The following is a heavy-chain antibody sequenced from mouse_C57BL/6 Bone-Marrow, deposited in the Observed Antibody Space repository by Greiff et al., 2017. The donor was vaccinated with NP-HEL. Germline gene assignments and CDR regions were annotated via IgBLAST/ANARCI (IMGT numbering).Heavy chain of an antibody. Sequence: VQLQQSGAELVRPGTSVKVSCKASGYAFTNYLIEWVKQRPGQGLEWIGVINPGSGGTNYNEKFKGKATLTADKSSSTAYMQLSSLTSEDSAVYFCARSTRYYGSSYWYFDVWGTGTTVTVSS. D-gene: IGHD1-1*01. V-gene: IGHV1-54*01. J-gene: IGHJ1*03. CDR1: GYAFTNYL. CDR3: ARSTRYYGSSYWYFDV. CDR2: INPGSGGT.